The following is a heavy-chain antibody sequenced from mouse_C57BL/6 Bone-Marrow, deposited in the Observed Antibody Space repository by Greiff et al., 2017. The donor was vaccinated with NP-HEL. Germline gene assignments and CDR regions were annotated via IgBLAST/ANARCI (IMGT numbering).Heavy chain of an antibody. CDR3: ASPYDYDVAWFAY. CDR2: ISSGGSYT. CDR1: GFTFSSYG. Sequence: EVQGVESGGDLVKPGASLKLSCAASGFTFSSYGMSWVRQTPDKRLEWIATISSGGSYTYYPDSVKGRFTLSRANAKNTLYLQISSLKSADTAMYYCASPYDYDVAWFAYWGEGTLVTVSA. D-gene: IGHD2-4*01. J-gene: IGHJ3*01. V-gene: IGHV5-6*01.